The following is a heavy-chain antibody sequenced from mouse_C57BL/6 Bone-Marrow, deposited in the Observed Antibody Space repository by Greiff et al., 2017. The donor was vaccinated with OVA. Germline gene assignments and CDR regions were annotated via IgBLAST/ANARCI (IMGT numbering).Heavy chain of an antibody. Sequence: SGPELVKPGASVKISCKASGYAFSSSWMNWVKQRPGKGLEWIGRIYPGDGDTNYNGKFKGKATLTADKSSSTAYMQLSSLTSEDSAVYFCARSAQAFAYWGQGTLVTVSA. D-gene: IGHD3-2*02. V-gene: IGHV1-82*01. CDR3: ARSAQAFAY. CDR2: IYPGDGDT. CDR1: GYAFSSSW. J-gene: IGHJ3*01.